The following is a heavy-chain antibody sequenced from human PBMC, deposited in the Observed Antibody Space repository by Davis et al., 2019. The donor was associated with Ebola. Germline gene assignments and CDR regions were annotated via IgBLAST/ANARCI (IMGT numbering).Heavy chain of an antibody. D-gene: IGHD4-11*01. Sequence: GESLKISCAASGFTFSSYWMHWVRQAPGKGLEWVAVIWYDGSNKYYADSVKGRFTISRDNSKNTLYLQMNSLRAEDTAVYYCAKDAGYSTGGWYYYYGMDVWGQGTTVTVSS. V-gene: IGHV3-30*02. CDR2: IWYDGSNK. J-gene: IGHJ6*02. CDR1: GFTFSSYW. CDR3: AKDAGYSTGGWYYYYGMDV.